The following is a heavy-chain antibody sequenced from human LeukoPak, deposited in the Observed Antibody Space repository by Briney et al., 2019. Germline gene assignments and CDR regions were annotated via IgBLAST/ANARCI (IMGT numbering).Heavy chain of an antibody. D-gene: IGHD3-3*01. CDR1: GFTLSSYG. CDR3: ARDRSYDFWSGYSTPDY. CDR2: IWYDGSNK. Sequence: GGSLRLSWAASGFTLSSYGMHWVRQAPREGLEGVAVIWYDGSNKYYAASVQGRFTISRDNSKNTLDLQMNSVRAEDTAVYYCARDRSYDFWSGYSTPDYWGQGTLVTVSS. J-gene: IGHJ4*02. V-gene: IGHV3-33*01.